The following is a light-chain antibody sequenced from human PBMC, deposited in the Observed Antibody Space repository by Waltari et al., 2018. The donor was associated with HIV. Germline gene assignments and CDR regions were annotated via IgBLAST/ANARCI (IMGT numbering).Light chain of an antibody. Sequence: DIQMTQSPSSVSAYVGDRVIITCRASRDIANFLAWYQHKPGEAPKLLIYAASTLQLGVPSRFSGSGSGTDFILTITRLQPEDVATYYCQKFNSAPLTFGGGTKVEIK. CDR2: AAS. CDR3: QKFNSAPLT. J-gene: IGKJ4*01. V-gene: IGKV1-27*01. CDR1: RDIANF.